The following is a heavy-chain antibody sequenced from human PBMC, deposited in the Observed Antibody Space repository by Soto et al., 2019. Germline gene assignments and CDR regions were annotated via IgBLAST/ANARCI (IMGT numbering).Heavy chain of an antibody. V-gene: IGHV3-30-3*01. J-gene: IGHJ6*02. D-gene: IGHD3-3*01. CDR1: GFTFSSYA. CDR3: ARDLSSGDFWSGYYPGYYYYGMDV. Sequence: RLSCAASGFTFSSYAMHWVRQAPGKGLEWVAVISYDGSNKYYADSVKGRFTISRDNSKNTLYLQMNSLRAEDTAVYYCARDLSSGDFWSGYYPGYYYYGMDVWGQGTTVTVSS. CDR2: ISYDGSNK.